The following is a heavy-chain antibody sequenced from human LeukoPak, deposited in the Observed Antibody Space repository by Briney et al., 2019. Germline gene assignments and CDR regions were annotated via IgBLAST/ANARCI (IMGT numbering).Heavy chain of an antibody. CDR2: IYYSGST. Sequence: SETLSLTCTVSGGSISSYYWTWIRQPPGKRLEWIGHIYYSGSTNYNPSLKSRVTISVDTSKNQFSLRMSSVTAADTAVLYCARVGSGSYGPFDYWGQGTLVTVSS. D-gene: IGHD1-26*01. CDR3: ARVGSGSYGPFDY. J-gene: IGHJ4*02. CDR1: GGSISSYY. V-gene: IGHV4-59*01.